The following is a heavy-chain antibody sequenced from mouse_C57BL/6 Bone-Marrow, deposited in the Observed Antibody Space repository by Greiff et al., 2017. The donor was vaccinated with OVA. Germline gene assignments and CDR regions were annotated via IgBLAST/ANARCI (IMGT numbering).Heavy chain of an antibody. V-gene: IGHV1-7*01. Sequence: QVHVKQSGAELAKPGASVKLSCKASGYTFTSYWMHWVKQRPGQGLEWIGYINPSSGYTKYNQKFKDKATLTADKSSSTAYMQLSSLTYEDSAVYYCASDSSGYDYWGQGTTLTVSS. J-gene: IGHJ2*01. CDR2: INPSSGYT. CDR1: GYTFTSYW. CDR3: ASDSSGYDY. D-gene: IGHD3-2*02.